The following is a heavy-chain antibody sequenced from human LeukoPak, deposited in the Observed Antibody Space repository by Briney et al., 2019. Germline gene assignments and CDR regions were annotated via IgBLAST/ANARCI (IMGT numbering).Heavy chain of an antibody. CDR1: GFTFDDYA. J-gene: IGHJ6*03. Sequence: GGSLRLSCAASGFTFDDYAMHWIRQAPGKSLDWVSLSGDGGTTYYADSVKGRFTISRDNSKHSLYLQMNSLRTEDTAFYYCAKDSGYGSGNAYYYYMDVWAKGTTVTVSS. V-gene: IGHV3-43*02. CDR3: AKDSGYGSGNAYYYYMDV. CDR2: SGDGGTT. D-gene: IGHD3-10*01.